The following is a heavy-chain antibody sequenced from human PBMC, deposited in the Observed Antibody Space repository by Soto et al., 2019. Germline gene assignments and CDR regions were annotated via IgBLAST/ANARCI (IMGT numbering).Heavy chain of an antibody. D-gene: IGHD6-19*01. J-gene: IGHJ4*02. CDR1: GFTFSSYA. CDR2: ISYDGSNK. V-gene: IGHV3-30-3*01. Sequence: VQLLESGGGLVQPGGSLRLSCAASGFTFSSYAMSWVRQAPGKGLEWVAVISYDGSNKYYADSVKGRFTISRDNSKNTLYLQMNSLRAEDTAVYYCARAPRIAVAGRFDYWGQGTLVTVSS. CDR3: ARAPRIAVAGRFDY.